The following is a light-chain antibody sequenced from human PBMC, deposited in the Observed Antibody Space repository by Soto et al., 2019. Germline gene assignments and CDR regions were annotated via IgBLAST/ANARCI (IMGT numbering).Light chain of an antibody. CDR3: SSYSISTAYL. J-gene: IGLJ1*01. CDR1: SSDVGGYDY. CDR2: EVN. V-gene: IGLV2-14*01. Sequence: ALAQPASVSGSPGQSITISCTGTSSDVGGYDYVSWYQLHPGKAPKLMVFEVNNRPSGVSYRFSGSKSGNTASLTISGLQAEDEADYFCSSYSISTAYLFGTGTKVTVL.